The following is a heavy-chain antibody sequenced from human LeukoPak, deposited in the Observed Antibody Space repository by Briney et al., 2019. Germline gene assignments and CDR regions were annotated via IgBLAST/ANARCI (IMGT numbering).Heavy chain of an antibody. CDR3: AKGYYFDILSGYSSLDS. Sequence: GGSLRLSCVASGFTFSSYSMNWVRQAPGKGLEWVSSISSSSSYIYYADSVKGRFTISRDNAKNSLYLQMNSLRAEDTAAYYCAKGYYFDILSGYSSLDSWGQGTLVTVSS. CDR1: GFTFSSYS. V-gene: IGHV3-21*01. CDR2: ISSSSSYI. D-gene: IGHD3-9*01. J-gene: IGHJ4*02.